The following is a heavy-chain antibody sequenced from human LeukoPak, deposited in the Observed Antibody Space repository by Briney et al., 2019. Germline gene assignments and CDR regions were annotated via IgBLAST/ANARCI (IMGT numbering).Heavy chain of an antibody. CDR1: GGSISSISSNNYH. J-gene: IGHJ4*02. V-gene: IGHV4-39*01. Sequence: SETLSLTCIVSGGSISSISSNNYHWGWIRQPPGKGLEWIGSIYYSGSTYYNPSLKSRVTISVDTSKNQFSLKLSSVTAADTAVYYCARGPPVHYFDYWGQGTLVTVSS. CDR3: ARGPPVHYFDY. CDR2: IYYSGST. D-gene: IGHD2-2*01.